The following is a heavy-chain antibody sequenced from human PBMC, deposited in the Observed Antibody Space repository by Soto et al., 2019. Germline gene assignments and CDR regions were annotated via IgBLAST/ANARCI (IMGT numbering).Heavy chain of an antibody. Sequence: SETLSLTCAICSGSFSGYYWSWIRQPPGKGLEWIGEISQSGNTNYSPSLKSRVSISIDTSKKQFSLNLASVSAADTAVYYCARAPKVSGSSQTRPDFWGQGTLVTVSS. CDR2: ISQSGNT. CDR3: ARAPKVSGSSQTRPDF. D-gene: IGHD6-6*01. CDR1: SGSFSGYY. J-gene: IGHJ4*02. V-gene: IGHV4-34*01.